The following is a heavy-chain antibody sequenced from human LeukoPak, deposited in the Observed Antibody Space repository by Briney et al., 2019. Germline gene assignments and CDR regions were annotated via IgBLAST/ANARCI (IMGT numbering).Heavy chain of an antibody. CDR2: ISSASTYI. V-gene: IGHV3-21*01. J-gene: IGHJ4*02. Sequence: GESLRLSCAASGFTFSSYSMNWVRQAPGKGLEWVSSISSASTYIYYADSVKGRFTISRDNAKNSLYLQMNSLRAEDTAMYYRARDRIVVVAATSTKYFDYWGQGTLVTVSS. CDR3: ARDRIVVVAATSTKYFDY. CDR1: GFTFSSYS. D-gene: IGHD2-15*01.